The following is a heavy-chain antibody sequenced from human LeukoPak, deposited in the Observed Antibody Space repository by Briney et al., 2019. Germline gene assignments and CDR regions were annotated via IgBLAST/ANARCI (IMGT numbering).Heavy chain of an antibody. J-gene: IGHJ4*02. CDR3: AKDNPPPGNY. V-gene: IGHV3-30*18. Sequence: PGGSLRLSCAASGFTFSSYGMHWVRQAPGKGLEWVAVISYDGSNKYYADSVKGRFTISRDNSKNTLYLQMNSLRAEDTAVYYCAKDNPPPGNYWGQGTLVTVSS. CDR2: ISYDGSNK. D-gene: IGHD1-14*01. CDR1: GFTFSSYG.